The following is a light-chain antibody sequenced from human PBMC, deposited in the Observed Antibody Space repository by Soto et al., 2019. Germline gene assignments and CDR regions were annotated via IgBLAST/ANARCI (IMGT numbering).Light chain of an antibody. Sequence: QSVLTQPPSASGTPGQRVTISCSGGSSNIGTNTVNWYQQLPGTAPRLLIYISDQRPSGVPDRFSGSKSGASASLAISGLQSEDEADYYCAAWDDSLNGPVFGGGTK. J-gene: IGLJ2*01. CDR3: AAWDDSLNGPV. V-gene: IGLV1-44*01. CDR2: ISD. CDR1: SSNIGTNT.